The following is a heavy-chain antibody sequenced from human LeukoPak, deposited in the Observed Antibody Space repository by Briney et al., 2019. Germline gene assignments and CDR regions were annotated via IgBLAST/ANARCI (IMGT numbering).Heavy chain of an antibody. CDR3: ARGYYGSGSYSIPFDY. J-gene: IGHJ4*02. D-gene: IGHD3-10*01. Sequence: ASVKVSCKASGNTFTSYDINWVRQATGQGLEWMGWMNPNSGNTGYAQKFQGRVTMTRNTSISTAYMELSSLRSEDTAVYYCARGYYGSGSYSIPFDYWGQGTLVTVSS. CDR2: MNPNSGNT. CDR1: GNTFTSYD. V-gene: IGHV1-8*01.